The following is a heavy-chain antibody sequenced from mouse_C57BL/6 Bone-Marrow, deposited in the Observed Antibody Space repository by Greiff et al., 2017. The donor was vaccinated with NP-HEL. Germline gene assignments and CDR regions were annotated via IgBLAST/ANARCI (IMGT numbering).Heavy chain of an antibody. CDR2: INPGSGGT. Sequence: VQLQQSGAELVRPGTSVKVSCKASGYAFTNYLIDWVKQRPGQGLEWIGVINPGSGGTNYNEKFKGKATLTADTSSSTAYMQLSSLTYEDSAVCCCARVGDIDYWGQGTTLTVSS. V-gene: IGHV1-54*01. D-gene: IGHD2-13*01. CDR1: GYAFTNYL. CDR3: ARVGDIDY. J-gene: IGHJ2*01.